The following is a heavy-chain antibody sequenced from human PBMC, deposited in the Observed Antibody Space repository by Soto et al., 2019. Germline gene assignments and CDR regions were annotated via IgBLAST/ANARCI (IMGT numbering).Heavy chain of an antibody. D-gene: IGHD2-15*01. CDR2: INPSGGST. Sequence: GASVKVSCKASGYTFTSYYMHWVRQAPGQGLEWMGIINPSGGSTSYAQKFQGRVTMTRDTSTSTVYMELSSLRSEDAAVYYCARERPYCSGGSCYERRLDYWGQGTLVTVYS. V-gene: IGHV1-46*01. CDR1: GYTFTSYY. CDR3: ARERPYCSGGSCYERRLDY. J-gene: IGHJ4*02.